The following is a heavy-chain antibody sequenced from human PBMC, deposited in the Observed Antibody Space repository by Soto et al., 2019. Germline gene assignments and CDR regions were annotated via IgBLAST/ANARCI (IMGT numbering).Heavy chain of an antibody. CDR1: GGGFNSYA. J-gene: IGHJ5*02. CDR3: GRAGDCSGGSCYSFIIVS. V-gene: IGHV1-69*01. CDR2: LIPSFGTA. Sequence: QVQLVQSGAEVKKPGSSVKVSCKASGGGFNSYAFSWVRQAPGQGLEWMGALIPSFGTANYAQKFQGRVTITADESTTTGNMDLGSLPPDETALYFCGRAGDCSGGSCYSFIIVSCGQGTQVTVSS. D-gene: IGHD2-15*01.